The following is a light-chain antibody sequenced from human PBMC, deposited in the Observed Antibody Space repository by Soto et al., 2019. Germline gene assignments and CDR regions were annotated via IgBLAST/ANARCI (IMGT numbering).Light chain of an antibody. Sequence: DIEMTQSPSTLSASVGDRVTITCRASQNINTLLAWYQQKPGRAPKLLIYDASSLEGGVPSRFSGGGFGTEFTLTISSLQPDDFATYYCQQYHNLPPMYTFGQGTKLEIK. CDR3: QQYHNLPPMYT. V-gene: IGKV1-5*01. CDR2: DAS. J-gene: IGKJ2*01. CDR1: QNINTL.